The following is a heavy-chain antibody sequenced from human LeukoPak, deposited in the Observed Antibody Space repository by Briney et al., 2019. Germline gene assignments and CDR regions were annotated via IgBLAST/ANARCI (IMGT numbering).Heavy chain of an antibody. J-gene: IGHJ4*02. CDR1: GFTFSSND. CDR2: ISTSSTYI. CDR3: ATIKRYDTGRSASVGIDH. D-gene: IGHD2-15*01. V-gene: IGHV3-21*01. Sequence: PGGSLRLSCAASGFTFSSNDMTWVRQAPGKGLEWVSSISTSSTYIFYADSVKGRFTISRDNARNSLYVQMNSLRAEDTAVYSCATIKRYDTGRSASVGIDHWGQGTLVTVSS.